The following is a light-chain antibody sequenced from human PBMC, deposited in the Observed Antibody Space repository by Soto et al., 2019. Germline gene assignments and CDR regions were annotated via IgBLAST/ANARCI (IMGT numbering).Light chain of an antibody. J-gene: IGLJ1*01. Sequence: QSVLTQPPSASGTPGQRVTISCSGSSSNIGSNNIYWYPKLPGTAPKLLIYTDNERPSEVPDRFSGSKSGTSASLAINGLQSGDEADYYCGAWDESLNGYVFGTGTKVTVL. CDR1: SSNIGSNN. CDR2: TDN. V-gene: IGLV1-44*01. CDR3: GAWDESLNGYV.